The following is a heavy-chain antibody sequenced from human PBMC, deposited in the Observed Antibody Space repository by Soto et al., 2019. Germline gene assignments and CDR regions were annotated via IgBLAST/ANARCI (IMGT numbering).Heavy chain of an antibody. V-gene: IGHV4-39*01. CDR2: IYYSGST. CDR1: GGSISSSSYY. D-gene: IGHD3-3*01. CDR3: ARPITIFGVSSLSWFGP. J-gene: IGHJ5*02. Sequence: SETLSLTCTVSGGSISSSSYYWGWIRQPPGKGLEWIGSIYYSGSTYYNPSLKSRVTISVDTSKNQFSLKLSSVTAADTAVYYCARPITIFGVSSLSWFGPWGQGTLVTVSS.